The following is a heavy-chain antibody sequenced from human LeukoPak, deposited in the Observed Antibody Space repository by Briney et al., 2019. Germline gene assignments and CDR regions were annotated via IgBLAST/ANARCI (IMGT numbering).Heavy chain of an antibody. CDR1: GFTVSSYY. D-gene: IGHD3-10*01. J-gene: IGHJ3*02. Sequence: GGSLRLSCAASGFTVSSYYMNWVRQAPGKELEWVSFIYTGGGRYYAGSVRGRFTISRDNAKNSLYLQMNSLRAEDTAVYYCVRSRSTWFGEVLAAFDIWGQGIMVTVSS. CDR2: IYTGGGR. CDR3: VRSRSTWFGEVLAAFDI. V-gene: IGHV3-53*01.